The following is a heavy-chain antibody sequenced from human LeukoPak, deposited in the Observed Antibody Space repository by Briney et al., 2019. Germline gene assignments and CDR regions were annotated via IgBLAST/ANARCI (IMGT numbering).Heavy chain of an antibody. J-gene: IGHJ4*02. CDR1: GYTFTSNH. CDR2: IYPRDGST. V-gene: IGHV1-46*01. CDR3: ARDQEGFDY. Sequence: ALVKVSCKASGYTFTSNHIHWVRQAPGQGLEWMGMIYPRDGSTSYAQKFQGRVTVTRDTSTSTVHMELSGLRSEDTAVYYCARDQEGFDYWGQGTLVTVSS.